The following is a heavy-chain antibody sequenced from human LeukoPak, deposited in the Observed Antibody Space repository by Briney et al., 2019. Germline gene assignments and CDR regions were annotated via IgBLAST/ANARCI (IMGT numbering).Heavy chain of an antibody. Sequence: SETLSLTCTVSGGSISSYYWSWIRQPPGKGLEWIGYVYHSGHTSYNPSLKNRVDISIDTSKNQFSLRLASVTATDTAVYYCARRGYFDFWGQGTLVTVSS. CDR3: ARRGYFDF. CDR2: VYHSGHT. CDR1: GGSISSYY. V-gene: IGHV4-59*12. D-gene: IGHD3-22*01. J-gene: IGHJ5*01.